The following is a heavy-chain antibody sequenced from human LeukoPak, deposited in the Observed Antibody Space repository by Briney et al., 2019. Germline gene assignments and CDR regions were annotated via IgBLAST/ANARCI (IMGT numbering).Heavy chain of an antibody. J-gene: IGHJ4*02. Sequence: GGSLRLSCAASGFTFSSYAMSWVRQAPGKGLEWVSAISGSGGSTSYADSVKGRFTISRDNSKNTLYLQMDSLRADDTAVYYCAKNGGDSYGTGHFDCWGQGTLVTVSS. CDR1: GFTFSSYA. CDR3: AKNGGDSYGTGHFDC. V-gene: IGHV3-23*01. D-gene: IGHD3-10*01. CDR2: ISGSGGST.